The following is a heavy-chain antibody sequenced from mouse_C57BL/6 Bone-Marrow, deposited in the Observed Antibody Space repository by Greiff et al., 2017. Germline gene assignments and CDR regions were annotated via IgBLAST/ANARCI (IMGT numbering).Heavy chain of an antibody. D-gene: IGHD3-2*02. CDR3: TTGETRQLRLPLYCYAMDY. J-gene: IGHJ4*01. Sequence: DVKLQESGAELVRPGASVKLSCTASGFNIKDDYMHWVKQRPEQGLEWIGWIDPENGDTEYASKFQGKATITADTSSNTAYLQLSSLTSEDTAVYYCTTGETRQLRLPLYCYAMDYWGQGTSVTVSS. CDR2: IDPENGDT. V-gene: IGHV14-4*01. CDR1: GFNIKDDY.